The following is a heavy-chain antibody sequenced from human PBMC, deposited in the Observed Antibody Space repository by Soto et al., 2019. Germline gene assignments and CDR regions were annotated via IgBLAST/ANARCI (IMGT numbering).Heavy chain of an antibody. J-gene: IGHJ6*02. CDR3: ASGQQVILRYYYGLDV. CDR2: IYYDDGGT. V-gene: IGHV3-53*02. Sequence: EVQLVETGGGLIQPGGSLRLSCAVSGFTVSTNYMSWVRQAPGKGLEWVSVIYYDDGGTYYADSVKGRFSISRDSSRNPLYLQMNSLRAEDTAVYYCASGQQVILRYYYGLDVWGQGTTVTVSS. D-gene: IGHD6-13*01. CDR1: GFTVSTNY.